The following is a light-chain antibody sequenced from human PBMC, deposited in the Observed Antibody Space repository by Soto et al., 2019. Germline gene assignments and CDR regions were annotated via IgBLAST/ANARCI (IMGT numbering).Light chain of an antibody. V-gene: IGKV3-20*01. CDR3: QQYGSSPPALT. CDR2: GVS. J-gene: IGKJ4*01. Sequence: EVVLTQSPDTLSLSPGERVTLSCRASQSVSSTYLAWYQQKPGQAPRLVIYGVSNRATGIPDRFSGSGSGTDFTLTISRLEPEDFAVYYCQQYGSSPPALTFGGGTKVDIK. CDR1: QSVSSTY.